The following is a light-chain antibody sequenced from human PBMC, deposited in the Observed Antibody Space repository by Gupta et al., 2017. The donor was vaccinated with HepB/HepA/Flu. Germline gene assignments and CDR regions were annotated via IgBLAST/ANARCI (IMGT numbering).Light chain of an antibody. V-gene: IGKV4-1*01. CDR3: QQYATDPWT. CDR1: QSVFYSPNNKNY. CDR2: WAS. J-gene: IGKJ1*01. Sequence: DILMTHSPDSLPVSLGERATINCKSSQSVFYSPNNKNYLAWFQQKPGQPPKLLIYWASVREPGVPDRFSGSGSGADFTLTISSLQAEDVAVYYCQQYATDPWTFGQGTTVEIK.